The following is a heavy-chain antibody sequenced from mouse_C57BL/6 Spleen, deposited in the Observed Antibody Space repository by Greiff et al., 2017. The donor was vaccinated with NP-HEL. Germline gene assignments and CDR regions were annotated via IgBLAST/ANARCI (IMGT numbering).Heavy chain of an antibody. D-gene: IGHD1-1*01. J-gene: IGHJ3*01. CDR3: ARDYGSSTGAY. CDR1: GYTFTDYY. CDR2: INPYNGGT. V-gene: IGHV1-19*01. Sequence: EVQLQQSGPVLVKPGASVKMSCKASGYTFTDYYMNWVKQSHGKSLEWIGVINPYNGGTSYNQKFKGKATLTVDKSSSTAYMELNSLTSEDSAVYDCARDYGSSTGAYWGQGTLVTVSA.